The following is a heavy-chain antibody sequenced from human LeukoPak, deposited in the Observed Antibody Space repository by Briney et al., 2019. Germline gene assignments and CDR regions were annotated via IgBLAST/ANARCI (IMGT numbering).Heavy chain of an antibody. J-gene: IGHJ4*02. V-gene: IGHV3-48*02. CDR3: TKESVTYLDY. CDR2: ISSSSISI. CDR1: GFIFNYYS. D-gene: IGHD2-21*02. Sequence: GGSLRLSCAASGFIFNYYSMNWVRQAPGKGLECVSYISSSSISIYYADSVKGRFTISRDNAKNSLYLQMNSLRDEDTAVYYCTKESVTYLDYWGQGTLVTVSS.